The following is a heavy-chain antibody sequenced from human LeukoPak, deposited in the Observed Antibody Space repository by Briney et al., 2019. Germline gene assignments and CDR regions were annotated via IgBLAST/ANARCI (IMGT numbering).Heavy chain of an antibody. D-gene: IGHD3-22*01. J-gene: IGHJ4*02. Sequence: PSQTLSLTCTVSGGSISSGGYYWSWIRQHPGKGLEWIGYIYYSGSTYYNPSLKSRVTISVDTSKNQFSLKLSSVTAADTAVYYCARGGGDYYDTSRPAGHCFDYWGQGTLVTVSS. CDR3: ARGGGDYYDTSRPAGHCFDY. CDR2: IYYSGST. V-gene: IGHV4-31*03. CDR1: GGSISSGGYY.